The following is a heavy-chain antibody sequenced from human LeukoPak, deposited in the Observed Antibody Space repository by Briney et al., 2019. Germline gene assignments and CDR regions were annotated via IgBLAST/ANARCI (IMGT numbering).Heavy chain of an antibody. Sequence: PSETLSLTCTVSGGSISSSSYYWGWIRQPPGKGLEWIGSIYYSGSTYYNPSLKSRVTISVDTSKNQFSLKLSSVTAADTAVYYCARGGIYYGSGSYFSSRIPFRFDPWGQGTLVTVSS. V-gene: IGHV4-39*07. J-gene: IGHJ5*02. CDR2: IYYSGST. CDR1: GGSISSSSYY. D-gene: IGHD3-10*01. CDR3: ARGGIYYGSGSYFSSRIPFRFDP.